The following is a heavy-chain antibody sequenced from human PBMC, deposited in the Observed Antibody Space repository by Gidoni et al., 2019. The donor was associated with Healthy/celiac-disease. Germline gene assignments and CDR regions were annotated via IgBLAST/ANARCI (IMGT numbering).Heavy chain of an antibody. J-gene: IGHJ3*02. CDR3: AKDLQYYYDSSGYLGAFDI. Sequence: EVQLLESGGGLVQPGGSLRLSCAASGFPFSSYAMSWVRQAPGKGLEWVSAISGSGGSTYYADSVKGRFTISRDNSKNTLYLQMNSLRAEDTAVYYCAKDLQYYYDSSGYLGAFDIWGQGTMVTVSS. CDR1: GFPFSSYA. V-gene: IGHV3-23*01. D-gene: IGHD3-22*01. CDR2: ISGSGGST.